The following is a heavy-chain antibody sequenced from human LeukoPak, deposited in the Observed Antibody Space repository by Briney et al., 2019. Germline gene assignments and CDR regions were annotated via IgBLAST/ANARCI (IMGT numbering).Heavy chain of an antibody. D-gene: IGHD5-12*01. Sequence: PSETLSLTCTVSGGSISISSYYWGWIRQPPGKGLEWIGEINHSGSTNYNPSLKSRVTISVDTSKKQFSLKLSSVTAADTAVYYCALSGYSGYDYRLDYWGQGTLVTVSS. V-gene: IGHV4-39*07. J-gene: IGHJ4*02. CDR1: GGSISISSYY. CDR3: ALSGYSGYDYRLDY. CDR2: INHSGST.